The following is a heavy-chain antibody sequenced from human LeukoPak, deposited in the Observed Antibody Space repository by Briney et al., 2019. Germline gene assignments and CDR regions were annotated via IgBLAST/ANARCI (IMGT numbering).Heavy chain of an antibody. CDR1: GGTFSSYA. CDR3: ARGDMSEDCVILTGYSEFDY. J-gene: IGHJ4*02. CDR2: IIPICGTA. V-gene: IGHV1-69*01. Sequence: GSSVKVSCKASGGTFSSYAISWVRQAHGQGLEWMGGIIPICGTANYAQKFQGRVTLTADESTSTAYMELSSLRSEDTAVYYCARGDMSEDCVILTGYSEFDYWGQGTLVTVSS. D-gene: IGHD3-9*01.